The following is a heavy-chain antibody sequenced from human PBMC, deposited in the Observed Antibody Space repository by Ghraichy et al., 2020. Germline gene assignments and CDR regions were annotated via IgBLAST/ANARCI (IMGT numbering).Heavy chain of an antibody. V-gene: IGHV4-39*01. D-gene: IGHD2-8*01. J-gene: IGHJ6*03. CDR3: ARHLGYCTNGVCFYYYYYYMDV. CDR2: IYYSGST. CDR1: GGSISSSSYY. Sequence: GSLRLSCTVSGGSISSSSYYWGWIRQPPGKGLEWIGSIYYSGSTYYNPSLKSRVTISVDTSKNQFSLKLSSVTAADTAVYYCARHLGYCTNGVCFYYYYYYMDVWGKGTTVTVSS.